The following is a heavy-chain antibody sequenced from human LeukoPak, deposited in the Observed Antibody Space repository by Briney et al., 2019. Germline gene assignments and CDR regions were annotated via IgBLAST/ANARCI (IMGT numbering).Heavy chain of an antibody. D-gene: IGHD2-2*01. Sequence: GESLKISCKVSGYSFTSYWIAWVRQMPGKGLEWMGIIYPGDSDTRYSPSFQGQVTISADKSISTAYLQWSSLKASDTAMYYCARLHGAGYCSSTSCQTYFDYWGQGTLVTVSS. CDR1: GYSFTSYW. V-gene: IGHV5-51*01. J-gene: IGHJ4*02. CDR3: ARLHGAGYCSSTSCQTYFDY. CDR2: IYPGDSDT.